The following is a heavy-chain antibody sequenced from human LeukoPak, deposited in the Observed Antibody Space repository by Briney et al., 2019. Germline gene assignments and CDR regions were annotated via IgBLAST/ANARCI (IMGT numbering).Heavy chain of an antibody. CDR3: AREIDRDDYNRFFDY. J-gene: IGHJ4*02. CDR2: INAGNGNT. V-gene: IGHV1-3*01. Sequence: ASVKVSCKASGYTFSTYTMHWVRQAPGQRLEWMGWINAGNGNTKYSQKFQGRVSITRDTSASTAYMEKSSLRCEDTAVYYCAREIDRDDYNRFFDYWGQGTLVTVSS. D-gene: IGHD5-24*01. CDR1: GYTFSTYT.